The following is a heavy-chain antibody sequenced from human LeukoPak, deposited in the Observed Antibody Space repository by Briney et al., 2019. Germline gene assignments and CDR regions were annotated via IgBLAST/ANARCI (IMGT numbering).Heavy chain of an antibody. D-gene: IGHD3-10*01. J-gene: IGHJ5*02. V-gene: IGHV3-7*03. CDR3: ARGQWFGELRGLENWFDP. CDR1: GFTFSSYW. Sequence: GGSLRLSCAASGFTFSSYWMSWVRQAPGKGLEWVANVKQDGSEKYYVDSVKGRFTISRDNAKNTLYLQMNSLRAEDTAVYYCARGQWFGELRGLENWFDPWGQGTLVTVSS. CDR2: VKQDGSEK.